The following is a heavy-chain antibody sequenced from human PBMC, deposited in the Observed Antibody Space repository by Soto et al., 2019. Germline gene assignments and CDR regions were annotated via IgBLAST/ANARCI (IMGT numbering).Heavy chain of an antibody. CDR1: GGSISSGGYY. J-gene: IGHJ4*02. Sequence: ASETLSLTCTVSGGSISSGGYYWSWIRQHPGKGLEWIGYIYYSGSTYYNPSLKSRVTISVDTSKNQFSLKLSSVTAADTAVYYCARTVKDIVVVVAVPYFDYWGQGTLVTVSS. D-gene: IGHD2-15*01. V-gene: IGHV4-31*03. CDR2: IYYSGST. CDR3: ARTVKDIVVVVAVPYFDY.